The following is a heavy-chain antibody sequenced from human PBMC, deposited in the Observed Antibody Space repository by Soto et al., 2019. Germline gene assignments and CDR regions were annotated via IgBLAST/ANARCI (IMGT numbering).Heavy chain of an antibody. V-gene: IGHV1-18*01. D-gene: IGHD3-22*01. Sequence: QVQLVQSGAEVKKPGASVKVSCKASGYTFTTYGMRWVRQAPGQGLDWRGWISTYNGNTKYAERLQGRVTMTTDTTTSTAYMELRSLRSDDTAVYYCARGPTDYYDNSGDYFLDYWGQGTLVTVSS. J-gene: IGHJ4*02. CDR2: ISTYNGNT. CDR1: GYTFTTYG. CDR3: ARGPTDYYDNSGDYFLDY.